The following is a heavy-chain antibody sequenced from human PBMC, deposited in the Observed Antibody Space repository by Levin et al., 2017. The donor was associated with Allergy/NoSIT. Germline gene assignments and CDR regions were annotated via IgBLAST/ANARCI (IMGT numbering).Heavy chain of an antibody. J-gene: IGHJ5*01. V-gene: IGHV4-59*01. CDR3: ARDQGSSGWYGWIDS. CDR1: CXSXXISX. Sequence: SQTLSLPCTVSCXSXXISXWNXXXXXXXXELEWIGCLYYSGSTKYNPSLKSRVTISVDATKNQFSLKLSSVTAADTAVYYCARDQGSSGWYGWIDSWGQGTLVTVSS. CDR2: LYYSGST. D-gene: IGHD6-19*01.